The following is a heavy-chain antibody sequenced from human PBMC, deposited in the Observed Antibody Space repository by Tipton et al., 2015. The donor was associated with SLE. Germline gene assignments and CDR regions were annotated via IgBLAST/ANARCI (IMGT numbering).Heavy chain of an antibody. V-gene: IGHV4-59*12. CDR2: LSYSGST. CDR3: ARSRGLGSCSGDNCYDYYFGMDV. D-gene: IGHD2-15*01. CDR1: GGSLSSYY. J-gene: IGHJ6*02. Sequence: TLSLTCTVSGGSLSSYYWSWIRQSPEKGLEWIGYLSYSGSTNYNPSLERRVTISLDTSKNQFSLRLSSVTAADTAVYFCARSRGLGSCSGDNCYDYYFGMDVWGQGTTVTVSS.